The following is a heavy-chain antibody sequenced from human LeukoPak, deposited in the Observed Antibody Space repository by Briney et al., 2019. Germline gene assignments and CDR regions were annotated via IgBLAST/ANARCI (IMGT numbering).Heavy chain of an antibody. J-gene: IGHJ5*02. CDR2: IYYSGST. CDR1: GGSISSSSYY. Sequence: SETLSLTCTVSGGSISSSSYYWGWIRQPPGKGLEWIGSIYYSGSTYYNPSLKSRVNISVDTSKNQFSLKLSSVTAADPAVYYCARRVAAAGTFDPWGQGTLGTVSS. D-gene: IGHD6-13*01. CDR3: ARRVAAAGTFDP. V-gene: IGHV4-39*01.